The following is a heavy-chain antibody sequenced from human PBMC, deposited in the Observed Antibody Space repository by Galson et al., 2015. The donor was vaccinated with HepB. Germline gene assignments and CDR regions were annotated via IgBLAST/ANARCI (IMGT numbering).Heavy chain of an antibody. CDR3: ARYPDFYDTTGYYWGGFDY. V-gene: IGHV5-51*01. CDR2: IFPGDSDT. D-gene: IGHD3-22*01. J-gene: IGHJ4*02. Sequence: QSGAEVKKPGESLKISCKASGYYFANYWIVWVRQMPGKGLECMGIIFPGDSDTKYSPSFQGQVTISADRSNTTAYLQWSSLKASDTAMYYCARYPDFYDTTGYYWGGFDYWGLGTLVTVSS. CDR1: GYYFANYW.